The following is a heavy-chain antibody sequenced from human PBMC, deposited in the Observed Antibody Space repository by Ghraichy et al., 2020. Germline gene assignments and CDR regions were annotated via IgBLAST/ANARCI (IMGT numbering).Heavy chain of an antibody. Sequence: ESLNISCTVSGGSISSYYWSWIRQPPGKGLEWIGYIYYSGSTNYNPSLKSRVTISVDTSKNQFSLKLSSVTAADTAVYYCARGAYYYDSSGYYSFDYWGQGTLVTVSS. CDR2: IYYSGST. D-gene: IGHD3-22*01. V-gene: IGHV4-59*01. CDR3: ARGAYYYDSSGYYSFDY. J-gene: IGHJ4*02. CDR1: GGSISSYY.